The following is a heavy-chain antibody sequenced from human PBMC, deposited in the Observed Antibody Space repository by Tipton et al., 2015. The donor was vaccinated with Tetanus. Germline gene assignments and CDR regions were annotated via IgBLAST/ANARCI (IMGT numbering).Heavy chain of an antibody. Sequence: SLRLSCAASGFTLRDYYMSWIRQAPGKGLGWVSYISGSGGDIYHADSVKGRFTTSRDNAKRSLYLQMNSLRAEDTAVYYCATALPGAPPPYWGQGTLVTVSS. CDR3: ATALPGAPPPY. CDR2: ISGSGGDI. D-gene: IGHD7-27*01. J-gene: IGHJ4*02. V-gene: IGHV3-11*01. CDR1: GFTLRDYY.